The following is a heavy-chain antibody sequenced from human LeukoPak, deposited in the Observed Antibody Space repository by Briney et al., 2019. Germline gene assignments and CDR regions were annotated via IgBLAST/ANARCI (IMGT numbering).Heavy chain of an antibody. CDR1: GFTVSSNY. D-gene: IGHD4-17*01. CDR2: IYSGGST. Sequence: GGSLRLSCAASGFTVSSNYMSWVRQAPGKGLEWVSVIYSGGSTYYADSVKGRFTISRDNSKNTLYLQINSLRAEDTAVYYCARDWYGDYFGYWGQGTLVTVSS. J-gene: IGHJ4*02. V-gene: IGHV3-66*01. CDR3: ARDWYGDYFGY.